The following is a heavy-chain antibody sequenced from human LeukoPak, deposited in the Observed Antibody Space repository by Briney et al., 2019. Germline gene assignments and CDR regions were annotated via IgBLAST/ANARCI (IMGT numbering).Heavy chain of an antibody. CDR3: AKDWHYYDSSGYIQDY. Sequence: GGSLRLSCAASGFTFSSYGMHWVRQAPGKGLEWVAFIRYDGSNKYYADSVKVRFTISRDNSKNTLYLQMNSLRAEDTAVYYCAKDWHYYDSSGYIQDYWGQGTLVTVSS. V-gene: IGHV3-30*02. J-gene: IGHJ4*02. D-gene: IGHD3-22*01. CDR2: IRYDGSNK. CDR1: GFTFSSYG.